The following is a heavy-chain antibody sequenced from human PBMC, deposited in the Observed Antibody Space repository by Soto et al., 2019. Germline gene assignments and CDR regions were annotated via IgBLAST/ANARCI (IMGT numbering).Heavy chain of an antibody. CDR1: GFSLSTSGVG. D-gene: IGHD4-4*01. J-gene: IGHJ6*03. CDR2: IYWDDDK. V-gene: IGHV2-5*02. CDR3: AHSVRPVTTVTTRVDPYYYYYYMDV. Sequence: SGPTLVKPTQTLTLTCTFSGFSLSTSGVGVGWIRQPPGKALEWLALIYWDDDKRYSPSLKSRLTITKDTSKNQVVLTMTNMDPVDTATYYCAHSVRPVTTVTTRVDPYYYYYYMDVWGKGTTVTVSS.